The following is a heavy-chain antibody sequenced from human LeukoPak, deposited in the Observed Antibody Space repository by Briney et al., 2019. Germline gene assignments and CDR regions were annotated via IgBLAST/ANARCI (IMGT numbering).Heavy chain of an antibody. CDR3: ARDKYDILTGYDYYYYGMDV. Sequence: PGGSLRLSCAASGFTFSSYGMHWVRQAPGKGLEWVAVIWYDGSNKYYADSVKGRFTISRDNSKNTLYLQMNSLRAEDTAVYYCARDKYDILTGYDYYYYGMDVWGQGTTVTVSS. V-gene: IGHV3-33*01. CDR2: IWYDGSNK. CDR1: GFTFSSYG. J-gene: IGHJ6*02. D-gene: IGHD3-9*01.